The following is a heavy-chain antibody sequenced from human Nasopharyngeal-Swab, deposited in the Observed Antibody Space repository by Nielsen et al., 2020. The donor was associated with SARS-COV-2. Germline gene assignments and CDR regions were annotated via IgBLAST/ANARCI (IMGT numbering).Heavy chain of an antibody. CDR2: ISSSSSTI. D-gene: IGHD6-13*01. J-gene: IGHJ6*02. CDR1: GFTFSSYS. CDR3: ASLAAAGSLYYYYGMDV. Sequence: LSLTCAASGFTFSSYSMNCVRQAPGKGLEWVSYISSSSSTIYYADSVKGRFTISRDNAKNSLYLQMNSLRDEDTAVYYCASLAAAGSLYYYYGMDVWGQGTTVTVSS. V-gene: IGHV3-48*02.